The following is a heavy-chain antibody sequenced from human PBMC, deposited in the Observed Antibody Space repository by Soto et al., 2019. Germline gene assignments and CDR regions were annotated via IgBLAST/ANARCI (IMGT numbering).Heavy chain of an antibody. V-gene: IGHV3-21*01. Sequence: GGSLRLSCASSGFPFSSYSMNWVRQAPGKGLEWVSSISSSSSYIYYADSVKGRFTISRDNAKNSLYLQMNSLRAEDTAVYYCARGGGDYGDYWGQGTLVTVSS. D-gene: IGHD4-17*01. J-gene: IGHJ4*02. CDR3: ARGGGDYGDY. CDR2: ISSSSSYI. CDR1: GFPFSSYS.